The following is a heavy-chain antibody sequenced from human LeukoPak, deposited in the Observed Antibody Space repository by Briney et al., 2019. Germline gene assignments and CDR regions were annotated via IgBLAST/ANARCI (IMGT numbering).Heavy chain of an antibody. CDR1: GGSFSGYY. D-gene: IGHD3-22*01. J-gene: IGHJ4*02. Sequence: PSETLSLTCAVYGGSFSGYYWSWIRQPPRKGLEWIGEINHSGSTNYNPSLKSRVTISVDTSKNQFSLKLSSVTAADTAVYYCARAPHYYDSSGYEDWGQGTLVTVSS. CDR3: ARAPHYYDSSGYED. V-gene: IGHV4-34*01. CDR2: INHSGST.